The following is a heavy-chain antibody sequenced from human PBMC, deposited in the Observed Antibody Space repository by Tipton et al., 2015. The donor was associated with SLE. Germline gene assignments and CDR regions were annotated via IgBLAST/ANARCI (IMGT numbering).Heavy chain of an antibody. CDR2: VYNSVST. Sequence: TLSLTRTVSGASVSSFCWNWIRQSPGKGLEWIACVYNSVSTNYDPSLKSRGTISVDTSKNHFSLELTSVTAADTAVYYCARQRLRLLSPLDAWGQGTTVTVS. CDR3: ARQRLRLLSPLDA. J-gene: IGHJ6*02. D-gene: IGHD3-10*01. V-gene: IGHV4-59*08. CDR1: GASVSSFC.